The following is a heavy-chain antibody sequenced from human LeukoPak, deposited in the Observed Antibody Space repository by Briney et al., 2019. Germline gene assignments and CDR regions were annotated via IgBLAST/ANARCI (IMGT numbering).Heavy chain of an antibody. CDR1: GYTFTDYY. CDR2: INPDSGGT. V-gene: IGHV1-2*02. Sequence: ASVKVSCKASGYTFTDYYMHWVRPAPAQGLDWMGWINPDSGGTNYAQKLQGRVTMTTDTSTSTAYMELRSLRSDDTAVYYCARSLFRVAGFDYWGQGTLATVSS. CDR3: ARSLFRVAGFDY. J-gene: IGHJ4*02. D-gene: IGHD6-19*01.